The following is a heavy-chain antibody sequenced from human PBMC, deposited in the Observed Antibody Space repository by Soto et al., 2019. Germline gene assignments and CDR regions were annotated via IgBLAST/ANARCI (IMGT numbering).Heavy chain of an antibody. CDR2: INSGNDYT. V-gene: IGHV1-3*01. Sequence: QVQLVQAGAEVKKPGASVKVSCRACGYTFTSYAMHWVRQAPGQRLEWMGWINSGNDYTKYSQKFQGRVTITRNTSARTASLELSSLRSEDTAIYYCARPHSSGYYFFDYWGQGTLVTVSS. CDR1: GYTFTSYA. D-gene: IGHD3-22*01. J-gene: IGHJ4*02. CDR3: ARPHSSGYYFFDY.